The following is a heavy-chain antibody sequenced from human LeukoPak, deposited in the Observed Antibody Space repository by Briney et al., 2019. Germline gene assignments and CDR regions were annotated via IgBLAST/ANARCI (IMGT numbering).Heavy chain of an antibody. CDR2: INHSGST. J-gene: IGHJ6*04. Sequence: SETLSLTCAVYGGSFSGYYWSWIRQPPGKGLEWIGEINHSGSTNYNPSLKSRVTISVDTSKNQFSLKLSSVTAADTAVYYCARQDYDFWSASPEMDVWGKGTTVTVSS. V-gene: IGHV4-34*01. CDR1: GGSFSGYY. CDR3: ARQDYDFWSASPEMDV. D-gene: IGHD3-3*01.